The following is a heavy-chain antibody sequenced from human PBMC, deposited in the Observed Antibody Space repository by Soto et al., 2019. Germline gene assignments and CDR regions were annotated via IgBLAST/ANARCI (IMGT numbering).Heavy chain of an antibody. CDR3: ARYSSSWYNWFDP. Sequence: QLQLQESGPGLVKPSETLSLTCTVSGGSISSSSYYWGWIRQPPGKVLEWIGSIYYSGSTYYNPSLKSRVTISVDTSKNQFSLKLSSVTAADTAVYYCARYSSSWYNWFDPWGQGTLVTVSS. CDR1: GGSISSSSYY. J-gene: IGHJ5*02. CDR2: IYYSGST. V-gene: IGHV4-39*01. D-gene: IGHD6-13*01.